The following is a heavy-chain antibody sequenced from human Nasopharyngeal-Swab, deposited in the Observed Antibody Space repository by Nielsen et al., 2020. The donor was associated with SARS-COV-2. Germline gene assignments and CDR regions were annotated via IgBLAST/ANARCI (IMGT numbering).Heavy chain of an antibody. D-gene: IGHD6-19*01. J-gene: IGHJ4*02. CDR1: GFTFHTFA. CDR2: IHGDGIAT. V-gene: IGHV3-64*01. CDR3: TRDRDGGWSFDY. Sequence: GESLKISCAASGFTFHTFAMHWVRQAPGKGLEFVSSIHGDGIATQYASSVKGRFTISRDNSKNTLYLQMGSLRDEDMAVYYCTRDRDGGWSFDYWGQGTLVTVSS.